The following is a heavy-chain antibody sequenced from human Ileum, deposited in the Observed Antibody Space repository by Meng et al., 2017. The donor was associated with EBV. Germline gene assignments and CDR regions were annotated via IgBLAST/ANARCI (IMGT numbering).Heavy chain of an antibody. CDR1: GYTFSNYG. CDR3: ARAGNGGSYYFTY. CDR2: ISAYNGNT. V-gene: IGHV1-18*01. D-gene: IGHD1-26*01. J-gene: IGHJ4*02. Sequence: QLQRVQSGAEVKKPGDSVKVSCKASGYTFSNYGISWLRQAPGQGLEWMGWISAYNGNTNYAQNLQGRVTMTTDTSTGTAYMEVRSLRSDDTAVYYCARAGNGGSYYFTYWGQGTLVTVSS.